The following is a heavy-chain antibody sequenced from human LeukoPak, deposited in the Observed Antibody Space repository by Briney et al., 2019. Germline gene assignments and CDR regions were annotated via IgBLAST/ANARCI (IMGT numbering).Heavy chain of an antibody. D-gene: IGHD3-10*01. CDR2: INHSGST. Sequence: PSETLSHTCAVYGGSFSGYYWSWIRQPPGKGLEWIGEINHSGSTNYNPSLKSRVTISVDTSKNQFSLKLSSVTAADTAVYYCARAPSYYYAGRGADYWGQGTLVTVSS. CDR1: GGSFSGYY. CDR3: ARAPSYYYAGRGADY. J-gene: IGHJ4*02. V-gene: IGHV4-34*01.